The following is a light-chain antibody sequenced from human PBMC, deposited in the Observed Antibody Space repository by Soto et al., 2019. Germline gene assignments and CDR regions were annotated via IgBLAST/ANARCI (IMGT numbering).Light chain of an antibody. CDR3: QQRSNWPRA. Sequence: EIVLTQSPGTLSLSPGERATLSCRASQSVSDSSLAWYHQKPGQAPRLLIYGASRRATGIPDTFSGSGSGTDFTLTISRLEPEDFAVYYCQQRSNWPRAFGQGTKVEIK. V-gene: IGKV3D-20*02. CDR1: QSVSDSS. J-gene: IGKJ1*01. CDR2: GAS.